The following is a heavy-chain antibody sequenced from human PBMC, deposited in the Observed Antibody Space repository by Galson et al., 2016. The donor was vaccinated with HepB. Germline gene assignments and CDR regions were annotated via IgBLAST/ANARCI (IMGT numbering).Heavy chain of an antibody. CDR1: GGSINSDY. CDR3: AREDRSLWYPLFDL. CDR2: IYSSGTS. J-gene: IGHJ4*02. Sequence: SETLSLTCTVSGGSINSDYWSWIRQPAGKGLEWIGRIYSSGTSNYNPSLKSRVTMSLDTSKNHISLRLTSVTAADTAIYYCAREDRSLWYPLFDLWGRGTLITVSP. D-gene: IGHD6-13*01. V-gene: IGHV4-4*07.